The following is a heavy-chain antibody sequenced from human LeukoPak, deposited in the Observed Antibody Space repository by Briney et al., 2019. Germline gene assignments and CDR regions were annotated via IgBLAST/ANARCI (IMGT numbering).Heavy chain of an antibody. CDR1: GGSISSGSYY. CDR3: ARVAPTYYYGSGSYYSSYFDY. D-gene: IGHD3-10*01. Sequence: PSETLSLTCTVSGGSISSGSYYWSWIRQPAGKGLEWIGRIYTSGSTNYNPSLKSRVTISVDTSKNQFSLKLSSVTAADTAVYYCARVAPTYYYGSGSYYSSYFDYWGQGTLVTVSS. V-gene: IGHV4-61*02. CDR2: IYTSGST. J-gene: IGHJ4*02.